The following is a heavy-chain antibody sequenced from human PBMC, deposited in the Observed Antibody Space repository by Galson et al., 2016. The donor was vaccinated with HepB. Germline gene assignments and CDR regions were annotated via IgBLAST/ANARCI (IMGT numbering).Heavy chain of an antibody. CDR2: IYSGGTT. Sequence: SLRLSCAASGFTVSRDYMSWVRQAPGKGLEWVSVIYSGGTTYYADSVKGRFTISRVSSKNTLYLQMNSLRVEDTAVYYCTRDWGSSGCLHWGQGTQVAVSS. D-gene: IGHD6-13*01. CDR3: TRDWGSSGCLH. CDR1: GFTVSRDY. J-gene: IGHJ4*02. V-gene: IGHV3-66*01.